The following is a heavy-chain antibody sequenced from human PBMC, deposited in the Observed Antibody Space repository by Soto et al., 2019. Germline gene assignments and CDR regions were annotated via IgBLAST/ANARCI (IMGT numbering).Heavy chain of an antibody. CDR3: ARLTVAAAGTIYYYYGMDV. Sequence: SETLSLTCAVYGGSFSGYYWSWIRQPPGKGLEWIGEINHSGSTNYNPSLKSRVTISVDTSKNQFSLKLSSVTAADTAVYYCARLTVAAAGTIYYYYGMDVWGQGTTVTVS. V-gene: IGHV4-34*01. D-gene: IGHD6-13*01. CDR1: GGSFSGYY. CDR2: INHSGST. J-gene: IGHJ6*02.